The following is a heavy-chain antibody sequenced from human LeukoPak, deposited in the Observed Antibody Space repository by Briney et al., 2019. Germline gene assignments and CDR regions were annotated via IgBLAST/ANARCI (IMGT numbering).Heavy chain of an antibody. J-gene: IGHJ4*02. CDR3: ARSGKWLLPDY. D-gene: IGHD3-22*01. Sequence: SETLSLTCAVYGGSFSGYYWSWIRQHPGKGLEWIGYIYYSGSTYYNPSLKSRVTISVDTSKNQFSLKLSSVTAADTAVYYCARSGKWLLPDYWGQGTLVTVSS. CDR1: GGSFSGYY. V-gene: IGHV4-31*11. CDR2: IYYSGST.